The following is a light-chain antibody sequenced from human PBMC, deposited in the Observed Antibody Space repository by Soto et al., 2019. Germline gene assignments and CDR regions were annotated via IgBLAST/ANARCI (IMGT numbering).Light chain of an antibody. V-gene: IGKV4-1*01. CDR3: QQYYTTPYT. Sequence: DVVMTQSPDSLAVSLGERATINCKSSQSVLYSPNNKNYLAWYQQKPGQPPKLLIYWASTRESGVPDRLSGSVSGTDFTLTIISLQAEDVAIYYCQQYYTTPYTFGQGTKLEIK. CDR2: WAS. J-gene: IGKJ2*01. CDR1: QSVLYSPNNKNY.